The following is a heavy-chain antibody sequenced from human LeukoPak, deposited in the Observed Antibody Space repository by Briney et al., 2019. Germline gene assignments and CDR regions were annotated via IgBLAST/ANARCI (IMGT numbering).Heavy chain of an antibody. CDR2: ISGSGGNT. J-gene: IGHJ4*02. CDR3: AKGSGYYDSSGSTLYYFDY. Sequence: PGGPLRLSCAASGFTFSSYAMSWVRQAPGKGLEWVSAISGSGGNTYYADSVKGRFTISRDNSKNTLYLQMNSLRAEDTAVYYCAKGSGYYDSSGSTLYYFDYWGQGTLVTVSS. D-gene: IGHD3-22*01. V-gene: IGHV3-23*01. CDR1: GFTFSSYA.